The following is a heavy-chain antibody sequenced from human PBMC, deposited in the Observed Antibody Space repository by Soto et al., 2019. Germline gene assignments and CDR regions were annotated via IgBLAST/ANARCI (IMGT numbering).Heavy chain of an antibody. J-gene: IGHJ6*02. CDR3: ARSLAVSYYYYGMDV. Sequence: QVQLVQSGAEVKKPGASVKVSCKASGYNFINYGLTWVRQAPGQGLEFMGWISGYNGNTNYAQELQGRVTMTTDTSTSTAYMELRSLRSEDTAVYYCARSLAVSYYYYGMDVWGQGTTVTVSS. D-gene: IGHD6-19*01. V-gene: IGHV1-18*04. CDR1: GYNFINYG. CDR2: ISGYNGNT.